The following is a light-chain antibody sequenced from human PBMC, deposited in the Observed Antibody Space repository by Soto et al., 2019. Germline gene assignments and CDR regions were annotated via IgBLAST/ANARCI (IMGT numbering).Light chain of an antibody. J-gene: IGKJ1*01. V-gene: IGKV3-20*01. Sequence: EIVLTQSPGTLSLSPGERATLSCRASQSVSSRCLAWYQQKPGQAPRLLLYGASSRATGIPDRFSGSESGTDFPLTISRLEPEDFAVYYFQQYGTSPRTFGQGTRVEIK. CDR3: QQYGTSPRT. CDR2: GAS. CDR1: QSVSSRC.